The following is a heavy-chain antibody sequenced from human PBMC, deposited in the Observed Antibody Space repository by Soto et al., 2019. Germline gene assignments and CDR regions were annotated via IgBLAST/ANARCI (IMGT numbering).Heavy chain of an antibody. CDR2: ISTTGGST. V-gene: IGHV3-23*01. Sequence: DVQLLESGGSLVQPGGSLRLSCAASGFTFNAYSFSWVLQPPGRGLEWVSAISTTGGSTYYADSVKGRFTISRDNSQNTLYLQMNGLRAEDTAVYYCARPDGATYSFRHWGQGALVTVSS. J-gene: IGHJ4*02. CDR1: GFTFNAYS. D-gene: IGHD5-18*01. CDR3: ARPDGATYSFRH.